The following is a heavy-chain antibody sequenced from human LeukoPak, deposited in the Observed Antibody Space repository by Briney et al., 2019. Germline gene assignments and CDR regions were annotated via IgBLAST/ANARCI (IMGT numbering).Heavy chain of an antibody. CDR3: AGALPSSSGWYGDGDY. CDR1: GYTFTSYD. D-gene: IGHD6-19*01. CDR2: MNPNSGNT. J-gene: IGHJ4*02. Sequence: ASVKVSCKASGYTFTSYDINWVRQATGQGLEWVGWMNPNSGNTGYAQKFQGRVTMTRNTSISTAYMELSSLRSEDTAVYYCAGALPSSSGWYGDGDYWGQGTLVTVSS. V-gene: IGHV1-8*01.